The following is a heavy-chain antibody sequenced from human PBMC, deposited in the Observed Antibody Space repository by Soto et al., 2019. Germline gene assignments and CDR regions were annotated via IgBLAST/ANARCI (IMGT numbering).Heavy chain of an antibody. CDR2: IYYSGGT. D-gene: IGHD3-9*01. J-gene: IGHJ4*02. Sequence: SETLSLTCTVSGGSISSTNYYWGWIRQPPGKGLEWIGSIYYSGGTYYNSSLKSRITISVDTSKNQFSLKLSSVTAADTAVYYCARLLHDNRGYYYFDYWGRGTLVTVSS. CDR1: GGSISSTNYY. V-gene: IGHV4-39*01. CDR3: ARLLHDNRGYYYFDY.